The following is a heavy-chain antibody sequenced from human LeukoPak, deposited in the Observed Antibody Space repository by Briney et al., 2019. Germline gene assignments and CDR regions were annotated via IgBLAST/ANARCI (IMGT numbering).Heavy chain of an antibody. V-gene: IGHV1-69*06. Sequence: ASVKVSCKASGGTFSGYAISWVRQAPGQGLEWMGGIIPIFGTANYAQKFQGRVTITADKSTSTAYMELSSLRSEETAVYYCARVLGYSSTGRFDPWGQGTLVTVSS. CDR1: GGTFSGYA. D-gene: IGHD6-13*01. CDR2: IIPIFGTA. CDR3: ARVLGYSSTGRFDP. J-gene: IGHJ5*02.